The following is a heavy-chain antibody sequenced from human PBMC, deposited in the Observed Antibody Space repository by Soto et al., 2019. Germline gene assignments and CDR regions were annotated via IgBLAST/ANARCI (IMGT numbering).Heavy chain of an antibody. J-gene: IGHJ6*02. D-gene: IGHD3-10*01. CDR2: LDSGGDT. CDR3: ARDGPYYYASRMDV. Sequence: EVQLVESGGGLVQPGGSLRLSCVASGIPVSSNYMTWVRQAPGMGLEWVSVLDSGGDTYYANSVKGRFTISRHDSTNSLFLQMNSLTAEDTAVYYCARDGPYYYASRMDVWGLGTTVTVSS. V-gene: IGHV3-53*04. CDR1: GIPVSSNY.